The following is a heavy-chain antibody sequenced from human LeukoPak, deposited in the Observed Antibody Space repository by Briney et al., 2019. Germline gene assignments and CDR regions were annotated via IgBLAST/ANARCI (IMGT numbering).Heavy chain of an antibody. CDR2: IIPTFGTA. D-gene: IGHD6-19*01. CDR3: ARDRSVAGTFWFDP. Sequence: SVKVSCKASGGTFSSYAISWVRQAPGQGLEWMGGIIPTFGTANYAQKFQGRVTITTDESTSTAHMELSSLRSEDTAVYYCARDRSVAGTFWFDPWGQGTLVTVSS. J-gene: IGHJ5*02. CDR1: GGTFSSYA. V-gene: IGHV1-69*05.